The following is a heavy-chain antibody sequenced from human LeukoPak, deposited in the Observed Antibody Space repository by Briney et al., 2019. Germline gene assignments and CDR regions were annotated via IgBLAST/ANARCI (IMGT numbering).Heavy chain of an antibody. CDR1: GFTFSSYS. V-gene: IGHV3-21*01. D-gene: IGHD5-18*01. J-gene: IGHJ4*02. Sequence: GGSLRLSCAASGFTFSSYSMNWVREAPGKGLEWVSSISSSSSYIYYADSVKGRFTISRDNAKNSLYLQMNSLRAEDTAVYYCARGVPPGYSYDYFDYWGQGTLVTVSS. CDR3: ARGVPPGYSYDYFDY. CDR2: ISSSSSYI.